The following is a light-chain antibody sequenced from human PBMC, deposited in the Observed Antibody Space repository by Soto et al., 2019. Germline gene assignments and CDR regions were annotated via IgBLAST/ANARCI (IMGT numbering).Light chain of an antibody. CDR3: QQYETFSGT. Sequence: DIQMTQSPYSLSAAVGDRVTIACRASQNINTYLNWYQQKPGKAPKLLIFDAASLQSGVPSRFSGGGSRTDFTLTITSLQPEDFATYYCQQYETFSGTFGPGTKVDI. J-gene: IGKJ1*01. V-gene: IGKV1-39*01. CDR1: QNINTY. CDR2: DAA.